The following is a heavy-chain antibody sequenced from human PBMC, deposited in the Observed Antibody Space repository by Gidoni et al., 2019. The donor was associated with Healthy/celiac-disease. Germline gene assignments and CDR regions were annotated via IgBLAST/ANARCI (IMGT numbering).Heavy chain of an antibody. V-gene: IGHV3-30-3*01. J-gene: IGHJ4*02. CDR3: ARGDIVVVGY. CDR1: GFTFSSYA. D-gene: IGHD2-2*01. Sequence: QVQLVESGGGVVQPGRSLRLSCAASGFTFSSYAMHWVRQAPGKGLEWVAVISDDGSNKYYADSVKGRFTISRDNSKNTLYLQMNSLRAEDTAVYYCARGDIVVVGYWGQGTLVTVSS. CDR2: ISDDGSNK.